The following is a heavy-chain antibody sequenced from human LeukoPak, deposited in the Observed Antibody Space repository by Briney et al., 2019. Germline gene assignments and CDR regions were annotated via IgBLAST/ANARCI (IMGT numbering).Heavy chain of an antibody. V-gene: IGHV3-23*01. Sequence: GGSLRLSCAASGFTFSTSGMHWVRQAPGKGLEWVSAISGSGGSTYYADSVKGRFTISRDNSKNTLYLQMNSLRAEDTAVYYCAKAVPPYCSSTSCYKRWFDPWGQGTLVTVSS. CDR1: GFTFSTSG. D-gene: IGHD2-2*02. CDR2: ISGSGGST. J-gene: IGHJ5*02. CDR3: AKAVPPYCSSTSCYKRWFDP.